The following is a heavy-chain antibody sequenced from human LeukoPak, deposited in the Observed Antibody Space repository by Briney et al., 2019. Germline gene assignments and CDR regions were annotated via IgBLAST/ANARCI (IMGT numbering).Heavy chain of an antibody. CDR2: INPSGGST. V-gene: IGHV1-46*01. D-gene: IGHD2-15*01. J-gene: IGHJ5*02. CDR1: GYSFTNYY. CDR3: ARGCSGGSCYFSVGWFDP. Sequence: ASVKVSCKTSGYSFTNYYMHWVRQAPGQGLEWMGIINPSGGSTNYAQKFQGRVTMTRDTSTSTAYMELSSLRSEDTAVYYCARGCSGGSCYFSVGWFDPWGQGTLVTVSS.